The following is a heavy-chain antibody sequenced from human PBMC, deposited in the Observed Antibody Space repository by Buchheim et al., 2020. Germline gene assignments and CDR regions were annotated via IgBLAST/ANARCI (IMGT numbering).Heavy chain of an antibody. CDR3: ARVSGWYLDY. CDR1: GFTFSSYE. D-gene: IGHD6-19*01. J-gene: IGHJ4*02. Sequence: EAQLVESGGGLVQPGGSLRLSCAASGFTFSSYEMNWVRQAPGKGLEWVSYINSGGGTKFYADSVKGRFTISRDNAKNSLYLQMNSLRAEDTAVYYCARVSGWYLDYWGQGTL. CDR2: INSGGGTK. V-gene: IGHV3-48*03.